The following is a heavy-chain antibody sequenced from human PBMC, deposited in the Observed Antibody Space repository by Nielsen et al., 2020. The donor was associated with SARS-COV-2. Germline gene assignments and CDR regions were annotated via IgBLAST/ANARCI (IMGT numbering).Heavy chain of an antibody. V-gene: IGHV3-9*01. CDR2: ISWNSGSI. D-gene: IGHD2-21*02. J-gene: IGHJ6*02. CDR1: GFTFDDYA. CDR3: AKDAYCGGDCYYLLLGYGMDV. Sequence: SLKISCAASGFTFDDYAMHWVRQAPGKGLEWVSGISWNSGSIGYADSVKGRFTISRDNAKNSLYLQMNSLRAEDTALYYCAKDAYCGGDCYYLLLGYGMDVWGQGTTVTVSS.